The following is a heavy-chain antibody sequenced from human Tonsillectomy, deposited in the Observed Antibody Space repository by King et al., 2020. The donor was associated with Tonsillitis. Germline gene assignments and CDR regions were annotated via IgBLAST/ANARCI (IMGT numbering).Heavy chain of an antibody. D-gene: IGHD3-10*01. Sequence: VQLVESGGGLVQPGGSLRLSCAASGLTFSSYAMTWVRQAPGKGLEWVSVIYSDGTSTYYADSVKGRFTISRDDSKSTLYLQMNSLRAENTAVYYCAKLGGDCGSGSYYQDWGQGALVTVSS. CDR3: AKLGGDCGSGSYYQD. J-gene: IGHJ4*02. CDR2: IYSDGTST. V-gene: IGHV3-23*03. CDR1: GLTFSSYA.